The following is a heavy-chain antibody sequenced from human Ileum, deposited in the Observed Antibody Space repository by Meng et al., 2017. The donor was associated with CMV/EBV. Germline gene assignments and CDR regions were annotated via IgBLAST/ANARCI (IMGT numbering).Heavy chain of an antibody. D-gene: IGHD4/OR15-4a*01. CDR1: GFIISDYY. J-gene: IGHJ4*02. CDR3: VRAEYGDYGGY. V-gene: IGHV3-11*01. Sequence: GESLKISCATSGFIISDYYMAWIRQAPGEGLEWISYISDSSNTIYYADSVRGRFTVSRDNAKESVYLQMNSLRADDTAVYYCVRAEYGDYGGYWGQGTMVTVSS. CDR2: ISDSSNTI.